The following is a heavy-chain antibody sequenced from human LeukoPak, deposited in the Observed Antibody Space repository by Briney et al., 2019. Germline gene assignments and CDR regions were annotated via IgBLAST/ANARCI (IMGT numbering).Heavy chain of an antibody. D-gene: IGHD4-11*01. J-gene: IGHJ4*02. CDR1: GFIFTDYG. Sequence: GGSLRLSCAASGFIFTDYGFHWVRQAPGKGLEWVAAIWSDATNMYYANSVKGRFFIQRDDYQNTVYLEMSSLRDEDTAIYYCAKDAQRGFDYSNSFQYWGQGSLVTVSS. CDR2: IWSDATNM. V-gene: IGHV3-33*06. CDR3: AKDAQRGFDYSNSFQY.